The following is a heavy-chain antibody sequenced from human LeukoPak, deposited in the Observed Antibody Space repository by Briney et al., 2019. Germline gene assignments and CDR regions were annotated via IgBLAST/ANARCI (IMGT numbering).Heavy chain of an antibody. J-gene: IGHJ4*02. CDR1: GGSFSGYY. Sequence: SETLSLTCAVYGGSFSGYYWSWIRQPPGKGLEWIGEINHSGSTNYNPSLKSRVTISVDTSKNQFSLKLSSVTAADTAVHYCARGRCSGGSCYFFDYWGQGTLVTVSS. CDR2: INHSGST. D-gene: IGHD2-15*01. CDR3: ARGRCSGGSCYFFDY. V-gene: IGHV4-34*01.